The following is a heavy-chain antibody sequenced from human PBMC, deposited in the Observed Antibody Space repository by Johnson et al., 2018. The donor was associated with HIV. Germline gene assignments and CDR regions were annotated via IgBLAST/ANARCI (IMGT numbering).Heavy chain of an antibody. CDR1: GFTFSSYG. J-gene: IGHJ3*01. D-gene: IGHD3-3*02. CDR2: IRYDGSNK. CDR3: ARAHLIFPKNAFDF. Sequence: QVQLVESGGGLVQPGGSLRLSCAASGFTFSSYGMHWVRQAPGKGLEWVAFIRYDGSNKYYADSVKGRFTISRDNSKNTLYLQMNSLRAEDTAVYFCARAHLIFPKNAFDFWGQGTMVTVSS. V-gene: IGHV3-30*02.